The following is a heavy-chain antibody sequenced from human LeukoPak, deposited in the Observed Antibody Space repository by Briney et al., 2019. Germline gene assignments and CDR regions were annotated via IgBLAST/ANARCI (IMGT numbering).Heavy chain of an antibody. J-gene: IGHJ4*02. CDR3: VRDLGGRSGH. D-gene: IGHD1-26*01. CDR2: INEDGSTT. Sequence: GGSLRLSCAASGFTFTTYWMHWVRQAPGKGLVWVSRINEDGSTTNYADSVKGRFTISRDNAKNTLYLQMNSLRAEDTAVYYCVRDLGGRSGHWGQGTLVTVSS. V-gene: IGHV3-74*01. CDR1: GFTFTTYW.